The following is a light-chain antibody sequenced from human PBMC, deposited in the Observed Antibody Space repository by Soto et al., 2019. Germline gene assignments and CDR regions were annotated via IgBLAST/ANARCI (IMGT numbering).Light chain of an antibody. Sequence: EIVLTQSPGTLSLSPGERATLSCRASQSVSSSYLACYQQKPGQAPRLLIYGASSRATVITDKFSGRRSGKDFTLTITRLEPEDFAVYYCQQYGRSPLISFGQGTRLEIK. CDR3: QQYGRSPLIS. CDR1: QSVSSSY. CDR2: GAS. V-gene: IGKV3-20*01. J-gene: IGKJ5*01.